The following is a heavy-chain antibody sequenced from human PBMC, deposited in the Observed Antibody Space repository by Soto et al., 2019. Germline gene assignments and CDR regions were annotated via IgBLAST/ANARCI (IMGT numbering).Heavy chain of an antibody. J-gene: IGHJ4*02. CDR1: GGTFSSYA. Sequence: QVQLVQSGAEVKKPGSSVKVSCKASGGTFSSYAISWVRQAPGQGLEWKGGIIPIFGTANYAQKFQGRVTITADESTSTAYMELSSLRSEDTAVYYCARDQVDDYVWGSYRPYYFDYWGQGTLVTVSS. V-gene: IGHV1-69*01. CDR2: IIPIFGTA. CDR3: ARDQVDDYVWGSYRPYYFDY. D-gene: IGHD3-16*02.